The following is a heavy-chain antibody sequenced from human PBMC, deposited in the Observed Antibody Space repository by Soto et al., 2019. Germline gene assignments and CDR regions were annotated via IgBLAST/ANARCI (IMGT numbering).Heavy chain of an antibody. Sequence: SVKVSCKASGGTFSSYATSSVRQAPGQGLEWMGGIIPIFGTANYAQKFQGRVTITADESTSTAYMELSSLRSEDTAVYYCARDISSPYSSSWSRYYFDYWGQGTLVTVSS. V-gene: IGHV1-69*13. J-gene: IGHJ4*02. CDR1: GGTFSSYA. D-gene: IGHD6-13*01. CDR2: IIPIFGTA. CDR3: ARDISSPYSSSWSRYYFDY.